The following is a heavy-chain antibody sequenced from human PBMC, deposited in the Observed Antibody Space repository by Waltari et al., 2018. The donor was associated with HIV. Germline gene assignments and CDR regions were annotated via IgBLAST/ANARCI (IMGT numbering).Heavy chain of an antibody. D-gene: IGHD3-16*01. V-gene: IGHV2-5*01. CDR3: AHTLGTGAVYSDR. J-gene: IGHJ4*02. Sequence: QLALKESGPALVRRTQTLTLTCSFSGFSLTTLGLGVAWIRQPPGEALDWLAVIYWHDEQRYIPSWDRRINIPKDISRNEVVPTVANMDPVDTATYVCAHTLGTGAVYSDRWGPGTPVTVST. CDR2: IYWHDEQ. CDR1: GFSLTTLGLG.